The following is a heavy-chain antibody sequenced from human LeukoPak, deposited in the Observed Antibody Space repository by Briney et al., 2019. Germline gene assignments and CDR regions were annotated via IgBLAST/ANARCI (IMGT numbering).Heavy chain of an antibody. CDR3: ARSSRITIFGVVTPLFDY. D-gene: IGHD3-3*01. J-gene: IGHJ4*02. Sequence: SETLSLTCTVSGGSISSYYWSWIRQPPGKGLEWIGYIYYSGSTNYNPSLKSRVIISVDTSKNQFSLKLSSVTAADTAVYYCARSSRITIFGVVTPLFDYWGQGPLVTVSS. CDR1: GGSISSYY. V-gene: IGHV4-59*12. CDR2: IYYSGST.